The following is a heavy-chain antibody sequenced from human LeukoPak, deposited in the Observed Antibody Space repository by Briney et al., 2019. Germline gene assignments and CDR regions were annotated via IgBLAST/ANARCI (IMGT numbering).Heavy chain of an antibody. CDR2: ISYDGSNK. J-gene: IGHJ4*02. CDR1: GFIFSSYG. CDR3: AKGGSGWSIDY. V-gene: IGHV3-30*18. Sequence: PGRSLRLSCAASGFIFSSYGMHWVRQAPGKGLEWVAVISYDGSNKYYADSVKGRFTISRDNSKNTLYLQMNSLRAEDTAVYYCAKGGSGWSIDYWGQGTLVTVSS. D-gene: IGHD6-19*01.